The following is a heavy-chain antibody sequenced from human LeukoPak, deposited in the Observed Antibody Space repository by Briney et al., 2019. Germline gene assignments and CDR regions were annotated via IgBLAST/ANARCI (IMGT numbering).Heavy chain of an antibody. J-gene: IGHJ5*02. Sequence: GGSLRLSCASSGFTLNMYAMRWVRQAPGKGLEWVAVISYDGSNKYYADSVKGRFTISRDNSKNTLYLQMNSLRAEDTAVHYCLRDRRGYYGSGSYYMGWFNPWGQGTLVTVSS. V-gene: IGHV3-30-3*01. CDR1: GFTLNMYA. CDR3: LRDRRGYYGSGSYYMGWFNP. CDR2: ISYDGSNK. D-gene: IGHD3-10*01.